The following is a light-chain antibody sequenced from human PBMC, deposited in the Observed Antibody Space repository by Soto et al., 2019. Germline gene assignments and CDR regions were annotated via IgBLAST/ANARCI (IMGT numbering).Light chain of an antibody. J-gene: IGKJ1*01. V-gene: IGKV3-11*01. Sequence: IVLTQSPVTLALSPGERAVLSCRASQSVSTSLAWYQHKPGQAPRLFIYDASKRAPGVPARFSGSGSGTDFTLTISSLEPEDFSVYYCQVRDVWTSFGQGTKVEIK. CDR1: QSVSTS. CDR3: QVRDVWTS. CDR2: DAS.